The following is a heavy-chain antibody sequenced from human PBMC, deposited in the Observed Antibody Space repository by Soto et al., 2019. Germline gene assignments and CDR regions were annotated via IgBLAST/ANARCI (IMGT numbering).Heavy chain of an antibody. Sequence: GGSLRLSCAASGFTFDDYGMHWVRQGPGKGLEWVSGISWNSGSIGYAEFVKGRLTISRDNAKKSLYLQMNSLRAEDTALYFCAKSNNTGWFHFDSWGQGILVTVSS. J-gene: IGHJ4*02. CDR3: AKSNNTGWFHFDS. D-gene: IGHD6-19*01. V-gene: IGHV3-9*01. CDR2: ISWNSGSI. CDR1: GFTFDDYG.